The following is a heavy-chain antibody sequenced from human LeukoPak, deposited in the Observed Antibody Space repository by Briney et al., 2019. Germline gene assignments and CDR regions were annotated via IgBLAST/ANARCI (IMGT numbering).Heavy chain of an antibody. CDR1: GGSFSGYY. Sequence: SETLSLTCAVYGGSFSGYYWSWIRQPPGKGLEWIGEINHSGSTNYNPSLKSRVTISVDTSKNQFSLKLSSATAADTAVYYCARRGIVLMVYAIWGQGTLVTVSS. CDR2: INHSGST. CDR3: ARRGIVLMVYAI. V-gene: IGHV4-34*01. J-gene: IGHJ4*02. D-gene: IGHD2-8*01.